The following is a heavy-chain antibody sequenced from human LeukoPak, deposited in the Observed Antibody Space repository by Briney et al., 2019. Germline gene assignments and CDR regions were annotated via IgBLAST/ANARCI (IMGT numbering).Heavy chain of an antibody. D-gene: IGHD3-10*01. CDR3: ARDGDYGSGSYSPYYMDV. CDR2: ISAYNGNT. CDR1: GYTFTSYG. V-gene: IGHV1-18*01. Sequence: ASVKVSCKASGYTFTSYGISWVRQAPGRGLEWMGWISAYNGNTNYAQKLQGRVTMTTDTSTSTAYMELRSLRSDDTAVYYCARDGDYGSGSYSPYYMDVWGKGTTVTVSS. J-gene: IGHJ6*03.